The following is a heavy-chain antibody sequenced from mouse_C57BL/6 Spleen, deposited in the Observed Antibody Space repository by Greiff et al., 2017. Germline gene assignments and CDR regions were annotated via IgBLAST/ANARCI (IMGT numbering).Heavy chain of an antibody. CDR1: GYTFTNYW. J-gene: IGHJ1*03. V-gene: IGHV1-63*01. CDR3: ARGNYCGSSYGYFDV. CDR2: IYPGGGYT. D-gene: IGHD1-1*01. Sequence: VHLVESGAELVRPGTSVKMSCKASGYTFTNYWIGWAKQRPGHGLEWIGDIYPGGGYTNYNEKFKGKATLTADKSSSTAYMQFSSLTSEDSAIYYCARGNYCGSSYGYFDVWGTGTTVTVSS.